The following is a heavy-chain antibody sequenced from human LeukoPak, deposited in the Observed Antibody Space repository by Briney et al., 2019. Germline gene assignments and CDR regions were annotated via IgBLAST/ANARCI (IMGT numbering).Heavy chain of an antibody. CDR2: INPNSGGT. V-gene: IGHV1-2*02. Sequence: ASVKVSCKASGYTFTGYYMHWVRQAPGQGLEWMGWINPNSGGTNYAQKFQGRVTMTRDTSIRTAYMELSRLRSDDTAVYYCARDGIAAAGDPYYYYYYMDVWGKGTTVTVSS. CDR3: ARDGIAAAGDPYYYYYYMDV. D-gene: IGHD6-13*01. CDR1: GYTFTGYY. J-gene: IGHJ6*03.